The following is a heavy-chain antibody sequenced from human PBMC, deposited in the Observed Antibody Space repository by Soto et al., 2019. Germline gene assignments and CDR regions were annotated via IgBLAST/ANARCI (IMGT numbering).Heavy chain of an antibody. CDR1: GFSLNTGGVG. CDR2: IYWNEDK. D-gene: IGHD4-17*01. J-gene: IGHJ5*02. Sequence: QITLKESGPTLVKPTQTLTLTCTFSGFSLNTGGVGVGWIRQPPGKALEWLALIYWNEDKRYSPSLKSRLTITKDTSKHPVALTMTNMDPVDTATYYSAHRGYGDYPGGNWFDPWGQGTLVTVSS. CDR3: AHRGYGDYPGGNWFDP. V-gene: IGHV2-5*01.